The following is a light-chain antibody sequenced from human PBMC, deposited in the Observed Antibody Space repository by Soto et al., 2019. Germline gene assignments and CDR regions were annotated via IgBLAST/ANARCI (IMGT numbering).Light chain of an antibody. CDR1: QGISSY. V-gene: IGKV1-9*01. CDR2: AAS. Sequence: DIQLTQSPSFLSASVGDRVTITCRASQGISSYLAWYQQEPGKAPKLLIYAASTLQRGVPSRFSGGGSGTEFTLTIRSLQPEDSATYYCQQLNNYPLTFGGGTKLEIK. CDR3: QQLNNYPLT. J-gene: IGKJ4*01.